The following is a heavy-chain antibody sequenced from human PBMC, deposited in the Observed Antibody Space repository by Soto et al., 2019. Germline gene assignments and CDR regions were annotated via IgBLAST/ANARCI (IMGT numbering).Heavy chain of an antibody. D-gene: IGHD4-17*01. CDR2: IYYSGST. CDR3: ARFPHHDYVDYLSFLSDP. J-gene: IGHJ5*02. CDR1: GGSISSYH. Sequence: SETLSLTCTVSGGSISSYHWSWIRQPPGKGLECIGYIYYSGSTNYNPSLKGRVTISVDTSKNQFSLKLSSVTAADTAVYYFARFPHHDYVDYLSFLSDPWGQGTLVPVSP. V-gene: IGHV4-59*01.